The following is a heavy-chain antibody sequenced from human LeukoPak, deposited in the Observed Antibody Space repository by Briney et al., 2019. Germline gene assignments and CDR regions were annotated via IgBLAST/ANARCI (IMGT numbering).Heavy chain of an antibody. D-gene: IGHD1-26*01. J-gene: IGHJ4*02. Sequence: ASVKVSCKASGYSFTAYGITWMRQAPGQGLEWMGWISAYNGNTNYAQKLQGRVTMTTDTSTSTAYMELRSLRSDDTAVYYCALSGSYAPFDYWGQGTLVTVSS. CDR1: GYSFTAYG. CDR3: ALSGSYAPFDY. CDR2: ISAYNGNT. V-gene: IGHV1-18*01.